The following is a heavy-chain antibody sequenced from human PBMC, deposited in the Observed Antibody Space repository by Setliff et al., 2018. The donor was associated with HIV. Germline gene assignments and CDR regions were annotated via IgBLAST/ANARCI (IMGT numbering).Heavy chain of an antibody. Sequence: ASVKVSCKASGYIFTGYYMHWVRQAPGQGLEWMGVINPSGGSTNYAQKFQDRVTMTRDTSTTTVYMDLRSLRSEDTAVYYCARTEAYNNYEDYWGQGTQVTVSS. CDR2: INPSGGST. CDR1: GYIFTGYY. D-gene: IGHD3-10*01. CDR3: ARTEAYNNYEDY. J-gene: IGHJ4*02. V-gene: IGHV1-46*01.